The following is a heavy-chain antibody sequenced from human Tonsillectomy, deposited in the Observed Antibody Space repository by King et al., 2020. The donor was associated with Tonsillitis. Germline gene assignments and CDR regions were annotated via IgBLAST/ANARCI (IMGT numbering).Heavy chain of an antibody. CDR3: ATPNCSSSSCYIGAFDI. J-gene: IGHJ3*02. D-gene: IGHD2-2*02. V-gene: IGHV4-4*02. CDR1: GGSISSTNW. CDR2: IYHSGST. Sequence: QLQESGPGLVKPSGTLSLTCAVSGGSISSTNWWSWVRQPPGKGLEWIGEIYHSGSTNYNPSLKSRVTMSVDKSKNQFSLKLSSVTAADTAVYYCATPNCSSSSCYIGAFDIWGQGTMATVSS.